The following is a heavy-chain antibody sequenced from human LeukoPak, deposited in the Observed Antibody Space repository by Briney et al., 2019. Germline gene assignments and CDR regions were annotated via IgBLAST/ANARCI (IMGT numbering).Heavy chain of an antibody. CDR3: AKDRSIAAAGPGGDY. Sequence: PGGSLRLSCAASGFTFSSYGMHWVRQAPGKGLEWVAVISYDGSNKYYADSVKGRFTISRDNSKNTLYLQMNSLRAEDTAVYYCAKDRSIAAAGPGGDYWGKGTLVTVSS. V-gene: IGHV3-30*18. CDR1: GFTFSSYG. D-gene: IGHD6-13*01. J-gene: IGHJ4*02. CDR2: ISYDGSNK.